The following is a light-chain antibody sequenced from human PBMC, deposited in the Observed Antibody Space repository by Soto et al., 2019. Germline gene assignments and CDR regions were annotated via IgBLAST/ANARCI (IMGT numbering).Light chain of an antibody. CDR3: QQYNRMGT. V-gene: IGKV1-5*01. CDR1: QSISSW. Sequence: IQMSQFPSTLSASIGDRVTITCRASQSISSWLAWYQQKPGKAPKLLIYDASSLESGVPSRFSGSGSGTEFTLTISSLQPDDFATYYCQQYNRMGTFGQGTKV. J-gene: IGKJ1*01. CDR2: DAS.